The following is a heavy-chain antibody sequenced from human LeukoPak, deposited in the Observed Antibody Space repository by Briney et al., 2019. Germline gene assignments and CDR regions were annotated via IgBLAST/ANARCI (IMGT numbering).Heavy chain of an antibody. V-gene: IGHV4-39*01. D-gene: IGHD5-12*01. Sequence: SETLSLTCTVSGGSISSSSYYWGWIRQPPGKGLEWIGSIYYSGSTYYNPSLKSRVTISVDTSKNQFSLKLSSVTAADTAVYYCARVARGADYWGQGTLVTVSS. CDR1: GGSISSSSYY. CDR3: ARVARGADY. J-gene: IGHJ4*02. CDR2: IYYSGST.